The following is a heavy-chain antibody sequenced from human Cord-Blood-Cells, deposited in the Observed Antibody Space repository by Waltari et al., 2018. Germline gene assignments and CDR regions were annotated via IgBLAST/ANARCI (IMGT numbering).Heavy chain of an antibody. J-gene: IGHJ3*02. D-gene: IGHD1-26*01. V-gene: IGHV3-33*01. CDR3: ARESGRHTFDI. CDR1: GFTFSSYG. CDR2: IWYDGSNK. Sequence: QVQLVESGGGVVQPGRSLRLSCAASGFTFSSYGMHWVRQAPGNGLEWVAVIWYDGSNKYYADSVKGRFTISRDNSKNTLYLQMNSLRAEDTAVYYCARESGRHTFDIWGQGTMVTVSS.